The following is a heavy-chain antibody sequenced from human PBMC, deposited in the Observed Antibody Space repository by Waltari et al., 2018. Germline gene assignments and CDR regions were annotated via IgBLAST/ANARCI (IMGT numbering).Heavy chain of an antibody. V-gene: IGHV1-69*02. J-gene: IGHJ5*02. D-gene: IGHD5-12*01. CDR2: IIPILSIA. Sequence: QVQLVQSGDEVKKLGSSVKVSCKASGGTFSSYTISWVRQAPGQGLEWMGRIIPILSIANYAQRFEGRVTITAEKTTSTAYMELSSLRSEDTAVDYWARGIVANNYWFDPWGQGTLVTVSS. CDR1: GGTFSSYT. CDR3: ARGIVANNYWFDP.